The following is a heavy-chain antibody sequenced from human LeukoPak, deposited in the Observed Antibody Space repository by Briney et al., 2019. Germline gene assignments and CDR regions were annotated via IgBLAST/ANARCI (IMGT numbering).Heavy chain of an antibody. CDR1: GDSISSGDYY. D-gene: IGHD3-22*01. CDR3: ARNFYYYDSSGHAFDI. Sequence: SETLSLTCTVSGDSISSGDYYWSWIRQPAGKGLEWIGRIYASGNTKYNPSLNSRVTLSVDTSRNQFSLKLSSVTAADTAVYYCARNFYYYDSSGHAFDIWGQGTMVTVSS. J-gene: IGHJ3*02. CDR2: IYASGNT. V-gene: IGHV4-61*02.